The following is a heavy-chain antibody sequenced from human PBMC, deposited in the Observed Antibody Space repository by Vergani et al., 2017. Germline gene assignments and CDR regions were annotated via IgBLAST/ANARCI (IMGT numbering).Heavy chain of an antibody. J-gene: IGHJ3*02. Sequence: QVQLQESGPGLVKPSETLSLTCTVSGGSISSYYWSWIRQPPGKGLEWIGYIYYSGSTNYNPSLKSRVTISVDTSKNQFSLKLNSVPAADTAVYSWARGHRVVGAYSFGFDIWGQGTMVTVSS. V-gene: IGHV4-59*01. CDR3: ARGHRVVGAYSFGFDI. D-gene: IGHD1-26*01. CDR2: IYYSGST. CDR1: GGSISSYY.